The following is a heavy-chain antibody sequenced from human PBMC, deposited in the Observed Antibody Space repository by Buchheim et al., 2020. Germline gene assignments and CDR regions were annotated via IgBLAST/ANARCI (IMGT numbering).Heavy chain of an antibody. Sequence: QLQLQESGPGLVKPSETLSLTCTVSGGSISSSNYYWGWIRQPPGKGLEWIGIIFYTGNTYYNPSLKSRVTMSVDTSKNQFSLKLSSVTAADTAVYYCARVPADSGYDTDYWGQGTL. D-gene: IGHD5-12*01. CDR1: GGSISSSNYY. CDR3: ARVPADSGYDTDY. V-gene: IGHV4-39*07. CDR2: IFYTGNT. J-gene: IGHJ4*02.